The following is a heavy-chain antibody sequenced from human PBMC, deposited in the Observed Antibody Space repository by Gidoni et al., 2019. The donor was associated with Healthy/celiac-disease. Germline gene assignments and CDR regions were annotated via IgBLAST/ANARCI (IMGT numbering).Heavy chain of an antibody. CDR3: TTDTWELPRLAFDI. J-gene: IGHJ3*02. CDR2: IKSKTDGGKT. D-gene: IGHD1-26*01. Sequence: EVQLVESGGGLVKPGGSLRLSCAASGFTFSNAWMSWVRQAPGKGLEWVGRIKSKTDGGKTDYAAPGKGRFTISRDDSKNTLYLQMNSLKTEDTAVYYCTTDTWELPRLAFDIWGQGTMVTVSS. CDR1: GFTFSNAW. V-gene: IGHV3-15*01.